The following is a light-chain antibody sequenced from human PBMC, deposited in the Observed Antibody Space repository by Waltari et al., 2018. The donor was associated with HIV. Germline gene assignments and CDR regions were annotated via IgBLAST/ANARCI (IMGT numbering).Light chain of an antibody. CDR1: QNLLYNSNKKNY. V-gene: IGKV4-1*01. CDR2: WAS. Sequence: DVVVTQSPHSLTVSVGERATLNCKSSQNLLYNSNKKNYLAWYQQKPGQRPKLLIYWASTLASGVPDRFSGSGSGTDFTLTISSLQTEDVAIYYCQQFYSVPYTFGQGTKLEIK. CDR3: QQFYSVPYT. J-gene: IGKJ2*01.